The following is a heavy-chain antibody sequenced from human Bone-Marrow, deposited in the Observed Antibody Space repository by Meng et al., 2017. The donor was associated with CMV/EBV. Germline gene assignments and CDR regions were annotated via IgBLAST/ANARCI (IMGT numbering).Heavy chain of an antibody. CDR3: AKGLSGSYLPEYYFDY. Sequence: GESLKISCAASGFTFSSYAMSWVRQAPGKGLEWVSAISGSGGSTYYADSVKGRFTISRDNFKNTLYLQMNSLRAEDTAVYYCAKGLSGSYLPEYYFDYWGQGTLVTVSS. CDR2: ISGSGGST. D-gene: IGHD1-26*01. CDR1: GFTFSSYA. J-gene: IGHJ4*02. V-gene: IGHV3-23*01.